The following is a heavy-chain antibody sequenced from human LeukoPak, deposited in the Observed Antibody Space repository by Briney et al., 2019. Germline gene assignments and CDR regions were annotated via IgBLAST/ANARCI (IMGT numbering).Heavy chain of an antibody. CDR3: ARGGGRGDY. V-gene: IGHV3-48*03. CDR2: ISSTGSMI. D-gene: IGHD3-10*01. CDR1: GFTFSSYE. J-gene: IGHJ4*02. Sequence: GGSLRLSCAASGFTFSSYEMNWVRQAPGKGLEWLSYISSTGSMIYYADSVKGRFTISRDNAKNSLYLQMNSLRAEDTAVYYCARGGGRGDYWGQGTLVTVSS.